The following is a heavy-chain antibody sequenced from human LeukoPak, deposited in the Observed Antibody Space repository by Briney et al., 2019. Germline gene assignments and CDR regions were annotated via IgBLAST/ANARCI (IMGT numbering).Heavy chain of an antibody. D-gene: IGHD6-6*01. J-gene: IGHJ4*02. Sequence: GGSLRLSCAASGFTFSSYAMHWVRQAPGKGLEWVAVISYDGSNKYYADSVKGRFTISRDNSKNTLYLQMNSLRAEDTAVYYCARDLEQLVGIDYWGQGTLVTVSS. V-gene: IGHV3-30*01. CDR1: GFTFSSYA. CDR2: ISYDGSNK. CDR3: ARDLEQLVGIDY.